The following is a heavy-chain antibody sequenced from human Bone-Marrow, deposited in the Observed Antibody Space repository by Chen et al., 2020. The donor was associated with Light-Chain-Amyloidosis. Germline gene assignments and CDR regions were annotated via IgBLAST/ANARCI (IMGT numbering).Heavy chain of an antibody. CDR2: IWYDGSNK. Sequence: QEELVESGGGVVQPGRSLRLSCAASGFTFSTHAMHWVRQAPGKGLEWVAFIWYDGSNKHYADSVKGRFTISRDNSKNTVFLEMNSLRAEDTAVYFCARDPQGSGFAFDYWGQGTLVTVSS. J-gene: IGHJ4*02. V-gene: IGHV3-33*01. D-gene: IGHD3-10*01. CDR3: ARDPQGSGFAFDY. CDR1: GFTFSTHA.